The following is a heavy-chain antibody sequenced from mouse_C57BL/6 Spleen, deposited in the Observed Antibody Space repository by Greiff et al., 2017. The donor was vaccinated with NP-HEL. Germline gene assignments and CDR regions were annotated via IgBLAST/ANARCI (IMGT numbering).Heavy chain of an antibody. Sequence: EVQLQESGGDLVKPGGSLKLSCAASGFTFSSYGMSWVRQTPDKRLEWVATISSGGSYTYYPDSVKGRFTISRDNAKNTLYLQMSSLKSEDTAMYYCARHENYYGTSRGFAYWGQGTLVTVSA. J-gene: IGHJ3*01. V-gene: IGHV5-6*01. CDR2: ISSGGSYT. CDR3: ARHENYYGTSRGFAY. CDR1: GFTFSSYG. D-gene: IGHD1-1*01.